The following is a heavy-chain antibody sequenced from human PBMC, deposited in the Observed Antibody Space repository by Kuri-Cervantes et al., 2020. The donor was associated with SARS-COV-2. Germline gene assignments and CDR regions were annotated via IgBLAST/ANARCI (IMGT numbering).Heavy chain of an antibody. Sequence: ASVNVSCKASGYTFTSYGLSWVRQAPGQGLEWMGWISAYNGNTNYAQKLQGRVTMTTDTSTSTAYMELSSLTSEDTAIYYCYCAPKEGFDSWGQGTLVAASS. J-gene: IGHJ4*02. D-gene: IGHD2-21*01. CDR2: ISAYNGNT. CDR3: YCAPKEGFDS. CDR1: GYTFTSYG. V-gene: IGHV1-18*01.